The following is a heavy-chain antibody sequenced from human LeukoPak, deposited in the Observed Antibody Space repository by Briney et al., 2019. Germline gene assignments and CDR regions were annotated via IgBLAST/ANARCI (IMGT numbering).Heavy chain of an antibody. V-gene: IGHV3-7*01. Sequence: GGSLRLSCAASGFTFSNYWMNWVRQAPGKGLEWVANIKQDGSEKYYVDSVKGRFTISRDNAENSLYLQMNSLRAEDTAVYYCARSGNYGVNWFDPWGQGTLVTVSS. CDR2: IKQDGSEK. CDR1: GFTFSNYW. J-gene: IGHJ5*01. D-gene: IGHD4-11*01. CDR3: ARSGNYGVNWFDP.